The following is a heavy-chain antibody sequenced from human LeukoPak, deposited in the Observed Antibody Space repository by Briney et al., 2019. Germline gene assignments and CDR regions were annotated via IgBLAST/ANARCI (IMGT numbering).Heavy chain of an antibody. CDR1: GFTFNTYA. J-gene: IGHJ4*02. V-gene: IGHV3-30-3*01. CDR2: ISYDGSNK. Sequence: PGGSLRLSCSTSGFTFNTYAMSWVRQAPGKGLEWVAVISYDGSNKYYADSVKGRFTISRDNSKNTLYLQMNSLRAEDTAVYYCARGGRYDFWSGYYGPQDYWGQGTLVTVSS. CDR3: ARGGRYDFWSGYYGPQDY. D-gene: IGHD3-3*01.